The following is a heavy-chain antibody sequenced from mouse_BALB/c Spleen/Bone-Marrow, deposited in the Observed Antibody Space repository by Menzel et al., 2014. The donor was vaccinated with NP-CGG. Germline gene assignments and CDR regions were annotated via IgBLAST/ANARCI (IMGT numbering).Heavy chain of an antibody. V-gene: IGHV3-1*02. CDR3: ARSNGYYAMDY. J-gene: IGHJ4*01. Sequence: EVQLQESGPDLVKPSQSLSLTCTVTGYSITSGYSWHWIRQFPGNKLEWMGYIHNSAGTNYNPSLKSRTSITRDTSKNQFFLQLNSVTTEDTATYYCARSNGYYAMDYWGQGTSVTVSS. CDR2: IHNSAGT. CDR1: GYSITSGYS.